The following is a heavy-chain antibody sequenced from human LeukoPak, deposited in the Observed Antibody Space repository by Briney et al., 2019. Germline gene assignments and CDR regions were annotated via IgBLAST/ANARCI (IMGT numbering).Heavy chain of an antibody. V-gene: IGHV1-2*02. D-gene: IGHD2-2*01. CDR3: AGDPTSRDYLDY. J-gene: IGHJ4*02. CDR1: GYTFTDYY. CDR2: INPNSGGT. Sequence: ASVKVSCKASGYTFTDYYMHWVRQAPGQGLEWMGWINPNSGGTNYAQKFQGRVTMTRDTSISTAYMELSRLRSDDTAVYYCAGDPTSRDYLDYWGQGTLVTVSS.